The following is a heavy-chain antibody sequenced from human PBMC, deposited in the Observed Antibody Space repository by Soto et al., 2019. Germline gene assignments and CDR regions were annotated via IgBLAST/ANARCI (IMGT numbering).Heavy chain of an antibody. CDR3: AKCMCNSWISVIDN. D-gene: IGHD6-13*01. J-gene: IGHJ4*01. CDR1: GFTVSTNY. CDR2: IYTGGST. V-gene: IGHV3-53*01. Sequence: PGGSLRLSCAASGFTVSTNYMSWVRQSPGKGLEWVSVIYTGGSTYYADSVKGRFTISRDNSKYRLFLQMNSLRAEDTAIYYCAKCMCNSWISVIDNGGHGTLVTVFS.